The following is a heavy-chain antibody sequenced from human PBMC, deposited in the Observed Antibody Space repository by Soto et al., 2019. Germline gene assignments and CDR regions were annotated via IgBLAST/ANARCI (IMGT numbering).Heavy chain of an antibody. D-gene: IGHD6-6*01. J-gene: IGHJ6*02. CDR3: AKDQVAAQEWLILYYYYYGMDV. V-gene: IGHV3-23*01. CDR1: GFTFSSYA. CDR2: ISGSGGST. Sequence: LRLSCAASGFTFSSYAMSWVRQAPGKGLEWVSAISGSGGSTYYADSVKGRFTISRDNSKNTLYLQMNSLRAEDTAVYYCAKDQVAAQEWLILYYYYYGMDVWGQGTTVTVSS.